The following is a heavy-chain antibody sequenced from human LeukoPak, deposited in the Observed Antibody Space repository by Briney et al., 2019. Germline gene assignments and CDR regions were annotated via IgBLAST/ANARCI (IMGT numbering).Heavy chain of an antibody. Sequence: PGGSLRLSCAASGFTFNDYWMHWVRQAPGQGLVWVSRINTDGSRIYYADSVKGRFTISRDNAKNSLYLQMNSLRAEDTAVYYCARDRPQAYCGGDCYSGHDAFDIWGQGTMVTVSS. V-gene: IGHV3-74*01. CDR3: ARDRPQAYCGGDCYSGHDAFDI. CDR2: INTDGSRI. J-gene: IGHJ3*02. CDR1: GFTFNDYW. D-gene: IGHD2-21*01.